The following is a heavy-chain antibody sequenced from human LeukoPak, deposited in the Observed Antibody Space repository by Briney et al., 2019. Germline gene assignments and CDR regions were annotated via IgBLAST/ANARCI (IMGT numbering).Heavy chain of an antibody. V-gene: IGHV3-23*01. CDR1: GFTFSAYA. CDR2: ISGSGGTA. Sequence: GRSLRLSCAASGFTFSAYAMHWVRQAPGKGLEWVSAISGSGGTAYYADSVKGRFTISRDNSKNTLYLQMNSLRAEDTAVYYCAKKGYHDGSGYYMYYFDHWGQGTLVTVSS. J-gene: IGHJ4*02. D-gene: IGHD3-22*01. CDR3: AKKGYHDGSGYYMYYFDH.